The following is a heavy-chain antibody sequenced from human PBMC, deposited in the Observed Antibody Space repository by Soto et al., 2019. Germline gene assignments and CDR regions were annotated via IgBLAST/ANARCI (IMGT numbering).Heavy chain of an antibody. CDR1: GFTVSSNY. V-gene: IGHV3-53*02. CDR2: IYSGGST. D-gene: IGHD6-19*01. J-gene: IGHJ4*02. CDR3: AIRYAVAGHPDY. Sequence: EVQLVETGGGLIQPGGSLRLSCAASGFTVSSNYMSWVRQAPGKGLEWVSVIYSGGSTYYADSVKGRFTISRDNSKNTLYLQKNSLRAEDTAVYYWAIRYAVAGHPDYWGQGTLVTVSS.